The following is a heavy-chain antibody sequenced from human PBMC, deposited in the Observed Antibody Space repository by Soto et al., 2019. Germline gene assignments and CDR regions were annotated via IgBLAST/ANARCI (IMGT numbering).Heavy chain of an antibody. V-gene: IGHV4-4*02. CDR3: ARVFSSGSGWMYYFDF. J-gene: IGHJ4*02. CDR1: SDSIAGENW. D-gene: IGHD6-19*01. Sequence: QVQLQESGPGLVKPSETLSLTCTVSSDSIAGENWWSWVRQPPGLGLEWSGEVFHTGGTNYNPSLKSRVTMEVDKSKNQLSLKLSSATAADTAVYYCARVFSSGSGWMYYFDFWGQGTLVSVSS. CDR2: VFHTGGT.